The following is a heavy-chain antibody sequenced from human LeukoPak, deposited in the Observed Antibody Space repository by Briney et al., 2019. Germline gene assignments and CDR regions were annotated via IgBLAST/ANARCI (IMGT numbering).Heavy chain of an antibody. V-gene: IGHV4-59*01. J-gene: IGHJ3*02. Sequence: KASETLSLTCTVSGGSISSYYLSWIRQPPGKGLEWIGYIYYSGSTNYNPSLKSRVTISVDTSKNQFSLKLSSVTAADTAVYYCASTNRKGITIFGVVTPDAFDIWGQGTMVTVSS. CDR3: ASTNRKGITIFGVVTPDAFDI. CDR1: GGSISSYY. CDR2: IYYSGST. D-gene: IGHD3-3*01.